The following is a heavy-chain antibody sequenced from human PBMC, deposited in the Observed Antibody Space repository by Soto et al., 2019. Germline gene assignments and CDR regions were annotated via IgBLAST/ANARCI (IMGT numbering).Heavy chain of an antibody. CDR1: GGTFSSYA. Sequence: GASVKVSCKASGGTFSSYAISWVRQAPGQGLEWMGGIIPIFGTANYAQKFQGRVTITADESTSTAYMELSSLRSEGTAVYYCARGRGQGYYYDSSGYYLPPDIWGQGTMVTVSS. D-gene: IGHD3-22*01. CDR2: IIPIFGTA. V-gene: IGHV1-69*13. J-gene: IGHJ3*02. CDR3: ARGRGQGYYYDSSGYYLPPDI.